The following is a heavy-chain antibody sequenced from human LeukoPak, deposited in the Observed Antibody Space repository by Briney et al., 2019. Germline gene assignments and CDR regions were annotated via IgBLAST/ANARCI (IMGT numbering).Heavy chain of an antibody. Sequence: PGGSLRLSCAGSGFPFSSYWMTWVRQAPGKGLEWVANINQDGSEKSYVDYVSGRFTISRDNAKNKMYLQMNRVGAEDTAVYYCARGEDNADEYLREDYWGQGILVTVSS. D-gene: IGHD2/OR15-2a*01. V-gene: IGHV3-7*04. CDR2: INQDGSEK. J-gene: IGHJ4*02. CDR1: GFPFSSYW. CDR3: ARGEDNADEYLREDY.